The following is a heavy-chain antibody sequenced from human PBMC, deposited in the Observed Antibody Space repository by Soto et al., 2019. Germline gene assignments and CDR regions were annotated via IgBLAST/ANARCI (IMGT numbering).Heavy chain of an antibody. J-gene: IGHJ6*02. D-gene: IGHD1-1*01. Sequence: QVQLEQSGAEVKKTGSSVKVSCKPSGGTFRNSAFSLVRQAPGQGLEWMGGVMPIFRTPDYAQKFQGRVPITADESASTTCMELSGRRSDDAAVYYCARDNDRPQLGGNYYYMLDVWGHGPAVTVSS. CDR2: VMPIFRTP. CDR1: GGTFRNSA. CDR3: ARDNDRPQLGGNYYYMLDV. V-gene: IGHV1-69*12.